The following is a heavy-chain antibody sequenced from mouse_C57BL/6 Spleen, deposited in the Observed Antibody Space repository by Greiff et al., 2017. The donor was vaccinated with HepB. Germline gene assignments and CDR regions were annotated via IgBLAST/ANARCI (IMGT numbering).Heavy chain of an antibody. CDR3: ARGGYGNPHYYAMDY. V-gene: IGHV5-16*01. CDR1: GFTFSDYY. J-gene: IGHJ4*01. Sequence: EVQVVESEGGLVQPGSSMKLSCTASGFTFSDYYMAWVRQVPEKGLEWVANINYDGSSTYYLDSLKSRFFISRDNAKNILYLQMSSLKSEDTATYYCARGGYGNPHYYAMDYWGQGTSGTVSS. CDR2: INYDGSST. D-gene: IGHD2-1*01.